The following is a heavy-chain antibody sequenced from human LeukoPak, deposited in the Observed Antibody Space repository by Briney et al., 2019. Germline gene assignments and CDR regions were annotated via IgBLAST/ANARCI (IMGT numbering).Heavy chain of an antibody. CDR3: ARDHRESFYDFWSAFDP. CDR1: GGSISSGNYY. J-gene: IGHJ5*02. Sequence: PSETLSLTCIVSGGSISSGNYYWSWIRQPGGKGLEWIGRIYTSGSTNYNPSLKSRLTISLDTSKNQFSLKLSSVTAADTAVYYCARDHRESFYDFWSAFDPWGQGTLVTVSS. CDR2: IYTSGST. V-gene: IGHV4-61*02. D-gene: IGHD3-3*01.